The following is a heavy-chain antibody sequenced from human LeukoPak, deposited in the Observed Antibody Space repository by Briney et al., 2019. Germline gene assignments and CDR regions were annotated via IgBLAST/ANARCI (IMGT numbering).Heavy chain of an antibody. D-gene: IGHD3-9*01. CDR1: GYTFTIYG. Sequence: ASVNLSCKASGYTFTIYGISWVRQAPGQRLESMGWISAYNGNTNYAQKLQGRVTMTTDTSTSTAYMELRSLRSDDTAVYYCARGGILTGYSRWGQGTLVTVSS. V-gene: IGHV1-18*04. CDR2: ISAYNGNT. CDR3: ARGGILTGYSR. J-gene: IGHJ4*02.